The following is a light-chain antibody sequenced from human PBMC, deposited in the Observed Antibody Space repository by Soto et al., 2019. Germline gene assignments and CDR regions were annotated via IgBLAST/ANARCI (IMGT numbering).Light chain of an antibody. J-gene: IGLJ1*01. CDR2: DVT. Sequence: QSVLTQPASVSASPGQSITISCTGTTSDVGGYNYVSWYQQHPGKAPKVIIYDVTIRPSGVSYRFSGSKSGNTASLTISGLQAEDEADYYCSSYTSTNTYVFGTGTKVTXL. CDR3: SSYTSTNTYV. V-gene: IGLV2-14*01. CDR1: TSDVGGYNY.